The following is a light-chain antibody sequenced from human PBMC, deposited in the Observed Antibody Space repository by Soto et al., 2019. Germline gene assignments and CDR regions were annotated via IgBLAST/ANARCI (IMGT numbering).Light chain of an antibody. CDR1: SSDVGGYNY. J-gene: IGLJ3*02. CDR3: NSYTSSSTWV. Sequence: QSVLTQTASVSGSPGQSITISCTGTSSDVGGYNYVSWYQQHPGKAPKLMIYEVSNRPSGVSNRFSGSKSGNTASLTISGLQAEDEADYYCNSYTSSSTWVFGGGTKVTVL. CDR2: EVS. V-gene: IGLV2-14*01.